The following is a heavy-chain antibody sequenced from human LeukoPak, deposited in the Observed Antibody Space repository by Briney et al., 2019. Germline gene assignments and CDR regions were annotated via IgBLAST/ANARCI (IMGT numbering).Heavy chain of an antibody. CDR3: ARHPFATPLDH. Sequence: PSETLSPTCAVSGDSIRSFYWSWIRQPPGKGLEWIGYVFHTGDTNYNPSLKSRVTVSLDTSKNQIALRLTSVTAADTAVYYCARHPFATPLDHWGRGILVTVSS. J-gene: IGHJ4*02. V-gene: IGHV4-59*08. CDR2: VFHTGDT. CDR1: GDSIRSFY.